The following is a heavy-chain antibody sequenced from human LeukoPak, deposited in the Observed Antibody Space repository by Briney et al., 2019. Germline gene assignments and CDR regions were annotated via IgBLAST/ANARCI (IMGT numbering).Heavy chain of an antibody. CDR3: TQWELLPTADY. D-gene: IGHD1-26*01. CDR1: GFTFSSYA. Sequence: GGSLRLSCAASGFTFSSYAMHWVRQAPGKGLEWVAVISYDGSNKYYADSVKGRFTISRDNSKNTLYLQMSSLTAADTALYYCTQWELLPTADYWGQGTLVTVSS. V-gene: IGHV3-30-3*01. CDR2: ISYDGSNK. J-gene: IGHJ4*02.